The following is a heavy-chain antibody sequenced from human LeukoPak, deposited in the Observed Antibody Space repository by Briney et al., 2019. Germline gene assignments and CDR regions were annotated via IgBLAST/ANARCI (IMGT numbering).Heavy chain of an antibody. CDR3: ARSVVLTLYGGNSFIDY. D-gene: IGHD4-23*01. V-gene: IGHV3-30-3*01. J-gene: IGHJ4*02. CDR2: ISYDGSNK. Sequence: GGSLRLSCAASGFTFSSYAMHWVRQAPGKGLEWVAVISYDGSNKYYADSVKGRFTISRDNSKNTLYLQMNSLRAEDTAVYYCARSVVLTLYGGNSFIDYWGQGTPVTVSS. CDR1: GFTFSSYA.